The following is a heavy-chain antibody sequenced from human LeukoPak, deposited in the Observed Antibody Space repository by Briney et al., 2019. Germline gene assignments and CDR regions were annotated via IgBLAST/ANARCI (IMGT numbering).Heavy chain of an antibody. CDR1: GGSISSYY. J-gene: IGHJ5*02. V-gene: IGHV4-59*12. CDR2: IYHSGST. D-gene: IGHD5-18*01. Sequence: SETLSLTCTVSGGSISSYYWSWIRQPPGKGLEWIGEIYHSGSTNYNPSLKSRVTISVDKSKNQFSLKLSSVTAADTAVYYCARVLPLVTSNWFDPWGQGTLVTVSS. CDR3: ARVLPLVTSNWFDP.